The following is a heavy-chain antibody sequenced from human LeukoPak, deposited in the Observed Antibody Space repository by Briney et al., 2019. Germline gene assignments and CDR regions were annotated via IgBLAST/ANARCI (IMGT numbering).Heavy chain of an antibody. CDR2: IYTSGST. V-gene: IGHV4-61*02. CDR1: GGSISSSTFY. D-gene: IGHD4/OR15-4a*01. J-gene: IGHJ3*02. CDR3: ARGRTISI. Sequence: PSETLSLTCTVAGGSISSSTFYWGWIRQPAGKGLEWIGRIYTSGSTNYNPSLKSRVTISVDTSKNQFSLKLSSVTAADTAVYYCARGRTISIWGQGTMVTVSS.